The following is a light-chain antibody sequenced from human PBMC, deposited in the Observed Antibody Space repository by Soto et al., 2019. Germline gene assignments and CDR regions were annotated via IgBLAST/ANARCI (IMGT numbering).Light chain of an antibody. CDR1: QSVSSN. CDR3: QQYNNWTLT. CDR2: GAS. Sequence: EILLTQSPDTLSVSPGERATLSCRASQSVSSNLAWYQQKPGQAPRLLIYGASTRATGIPARFSGSGSGTEFTLTISSLQYEDFAVYDCQQYNNWTLTFGGGTKVDIK. J-gene: IGKJ4*01. V-gene: IGKV3-15*01.